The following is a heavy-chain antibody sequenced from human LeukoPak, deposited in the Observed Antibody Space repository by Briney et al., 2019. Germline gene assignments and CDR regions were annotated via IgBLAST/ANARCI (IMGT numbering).Heavy chain of an antibody. D-gene: IGHD6-19*01. CDR2: IDSGSTST. V-gene: IGHV3-11*06. Sequence: GGSLRLSCAASGFIFTDYYMSWVRQAPGKGLEWVSFIDSGSTSTKYADSVKGRFSISRDNAKNTLYLHMNSLRAEDTAAYYCARGRLSSGWYDDWGQGTLVTVSS. CDR3: ARGRLSSGWYDD. CDR1: GFIFTDYY. J-gene: IGHJ4*02.